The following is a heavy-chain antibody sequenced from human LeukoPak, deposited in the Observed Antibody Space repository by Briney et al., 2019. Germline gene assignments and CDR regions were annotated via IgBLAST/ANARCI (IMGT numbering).Heavy chain of an antibody. J-gene: IGHJ6*02. Sequence: HRGGSLRLSCAASGFTFSSYAMSWVRQAPGEGLEWVSAISGSGGSTYYADSVEGRFPISRDNSKNTLYLQTNSLRAEATAVYYCARRIAAAGYYYYYGMDVGGQGTTVTVSS. CDR2: ISGSGGST. CDR3: ARRIAAAGYYYYYGMDV. D-gene: IGHD6-13*01. CDR1: GFTFSSYA. V-gene: IGHV3-23*01.